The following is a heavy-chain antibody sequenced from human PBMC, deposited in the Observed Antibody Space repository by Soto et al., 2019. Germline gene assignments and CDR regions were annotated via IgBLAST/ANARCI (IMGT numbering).Heavy chain of an antibody. D-gene: IGHD4-4*01. V-gene: IGHV1-18*01. J-gene: IGHJ5*02. CDR2: VSAYNGTT. CDR1: GYTFVIYV. CDR3: ARGSDTVTTDWFDP. Sequence: QVPLVQSGAEVKKAGASVKVSCKASGYTFVIYVISGVRQAPGQGLEWMGWVSAYNGTTNYAQNLQGRVTMTTDTSTRTAYMELRSLRADDKAVYYCARGSDTVTTDWFDPWGQGTLVTVSS.